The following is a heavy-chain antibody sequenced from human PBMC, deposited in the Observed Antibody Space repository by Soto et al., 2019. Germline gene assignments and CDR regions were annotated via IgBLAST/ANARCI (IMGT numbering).Heavy chain of an antibody. CDR1: GGSFSGYY. D-gene: IGHD6-6*01. CDR3: ARTSRFEY. J-gene: IGHJ4*02. Sequence: QVLLQQWGAGLLKPSETLSLTCAVYGGSFSGYYWSWIRQPPGKGLEWIGEINHSGSTNYNPSLTSRVTMSVDTPKNQFSLTLSSVTAADTAVYYCARTSRFEYWGQGNLVTVSS. V-gene: IGHV4-34*01. CDR2: INHSGST.